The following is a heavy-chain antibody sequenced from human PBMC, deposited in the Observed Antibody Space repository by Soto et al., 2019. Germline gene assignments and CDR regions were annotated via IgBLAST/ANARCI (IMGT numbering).Heavy chain of an antibody. Sequence: QVQLVQSGAEVKKPGSSVTVSCKASGGTFGNSAISWVRQAPGQGLEWMGGIIPIFPTPDYAPKFQGRVTMSADECTRTAWMEMTRRRSEDTGVYYCASETYRILIGVNSEYAGEGWGQGPRVTVSS. CDR2: IIPIFPTP. V-gene: IGHV1-69*12. D-gene: IGHD2-8*01. J-gene: IGHJ6*02. CDR3: ASETYRILIGVNSEYAGEG. CDR1: GGTFGNSA.